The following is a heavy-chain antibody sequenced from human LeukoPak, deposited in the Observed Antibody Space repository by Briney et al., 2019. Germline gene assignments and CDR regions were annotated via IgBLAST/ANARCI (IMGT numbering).Heavy chain of an antibody. CDR3: ARKNEQGVTDF. V-gene: IGHV3-30*03. Sequence: TGWSLRLSCAASGFTFTCCGMHWVRQAPGKGLEWLAVISYHGSNIYYADSVKGRFTISRDNSKNTALLQMNSLRPEDTALYYCARKNEQGVTDFWGQGALVTVSA. CDR1: GFTFTCCG. J-gene: IGHJ4*02. D-gene: IGHD1-1*01. CDR2: ISYHGSNI.